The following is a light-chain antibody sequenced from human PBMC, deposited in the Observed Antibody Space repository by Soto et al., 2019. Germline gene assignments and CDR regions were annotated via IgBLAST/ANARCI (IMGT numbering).Light chain of an antibody. Sequence: DIQMTQSPSSLSASVGDRVTITCRASQSISSYLNWYQQKPGNAPKILIYSSSSLQSGVPSRFSGSGSATDFTLTISSLQPEDFATYYCQQTYSTPPFTFGPGTKVDIK. CDR3: QQTYSTPPFT. CDR2: SSS. J-gene: IGKJ3*01. CDR1: QSISSY. V-gene: IGKV1-39*01.